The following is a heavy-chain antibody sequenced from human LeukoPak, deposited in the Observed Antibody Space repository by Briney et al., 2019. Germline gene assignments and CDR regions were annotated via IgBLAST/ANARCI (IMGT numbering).Heavy chain of an antibody. J-gene: IGHJ4*02. CDR2: IKEDGSEK. D-gene: IGHD1/OR15-1a*01. Sequence: PGGSLRLSCAASGFTLSSYWMSWVRQAPGKGLERVANIKEDGSEKYYVDSVKGRFTISRDNAENSLYLQVNSLRAEDTAVYYCARGTYPWYFDYWGQGTLVTVSS. CDR3: ARGTYPWYFDY. V-gene: IGHV3-7*04. CDR1: GFTLSSYW.